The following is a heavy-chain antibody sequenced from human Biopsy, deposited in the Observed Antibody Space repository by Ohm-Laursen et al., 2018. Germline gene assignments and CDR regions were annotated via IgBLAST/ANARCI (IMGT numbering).Heavy chain of an antibody. V-gene: IGHV4-59*01. Sequence: SETLSLTCTVSSASINLYYWGWIRQSPGKGLEWIGYINHSGHTNYNPSLKSRLTMSVDTSKNQFSLKLTSMTPADTAVYYCVRGRSPATYWGQGALVIVSS. CDR1: SASINLYY. CDR3: VRGRSPATY. J-gene: IGHJ4*02. D-gene: IGHD3-16*01. CDR2: INHSGHT.